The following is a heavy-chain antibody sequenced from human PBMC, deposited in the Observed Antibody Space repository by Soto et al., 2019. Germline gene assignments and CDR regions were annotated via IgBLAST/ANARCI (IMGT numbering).Heavy chain of an antibody. CDR2: ISAYNGNT. D-gene: IGHD2-15*01. CDR1: GYTFTSYG. CDR3: ARARLPYCSGGSCYYVY. Sequence: ASVKVSCKASGYTFTSYGISWVRQAPGQGLEWMGWISAYNGNTNYAQKLQGRVTMTTDTSTSTAYMELRSLRSDDTAGYYCARARLPYCSGGSCYYVYWGQGTLVTVSS. V-gene: IGHV1-18*01. J-gene: IGHJ4*02.